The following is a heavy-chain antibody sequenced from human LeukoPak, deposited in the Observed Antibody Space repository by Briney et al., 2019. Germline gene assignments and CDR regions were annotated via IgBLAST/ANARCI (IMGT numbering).Heavy chain of an antibody. CDR2: IYHSGRT. Sequence: SETLSLTCSVSGYAISSGYFWGWIRRPPGKGLEWIGTIYHSGRTYYNPSLKSRVTISVDTSKNQFSLKLSSVTAADTAVYYCARGYSSSWYFNWFDPWGQGTLVTVSS. CDR1: GYAISSGYF. D-gene: IGHD6-13*01. CDR3: ARGYSSSWYFNWFDP. V-gene: IGHV4-38-2*02. J-gene: IGHJ5*02.